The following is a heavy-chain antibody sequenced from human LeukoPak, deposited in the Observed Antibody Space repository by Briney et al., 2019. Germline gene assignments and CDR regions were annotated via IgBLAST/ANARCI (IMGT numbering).Heavy chain of an antibody. D-gene: IGHD1-26*01. CDR3: AKFYANEWELPH. CDR1: GFTFNTYG. Sequence: GGSLRLSCAVSGFTFNTYGIHWVRQTPNKGLEWVALISYDGTNKYYADSVKGRFTISRDNSKNTLYLQMNSLRAEDTAVYYCAKFYANEWELPHWGQGTLVTVSS. J-gene: IGHJ4*02. V-gene: IGHV3-30*18. CDR2: ISYDGTNK.